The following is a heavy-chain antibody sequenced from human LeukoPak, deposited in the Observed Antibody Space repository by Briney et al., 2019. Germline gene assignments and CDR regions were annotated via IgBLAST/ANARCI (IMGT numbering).Heavy chain of an antibody. D-gene: IGHD3-9*01. J-gene: IGHJ5*02. CDR3: ARGCYFDWLNWFDP. CDR2: IYYSGST. Sequence: PSETLSLTCTVSGGSISSYYWSWIRQPPGKGLEWIGYIYYSGSTDYNPSLKSRVTISVDTSKNQFSLKLSSVTAADTAVYYCARGCYFDWLNWFDPWGQGTLVTVSS. V-gene: IGHV4-59*08. CDR1: GGSISSYY.